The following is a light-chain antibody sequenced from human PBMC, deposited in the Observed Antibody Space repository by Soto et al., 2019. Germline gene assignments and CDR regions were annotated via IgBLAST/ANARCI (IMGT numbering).Light chain of an antibody. CDR1: QSVTNS. CDR2: DAS. CDR3: QQRSNWPKIT. J-gene: IGKJ4*01. Sequence: EIVLTQSPATLSLSPGERATLSCRAGQSVTNSLAWYQQKPGQAPRLLVYDASNRATGIPTRFSGSGSGTDFTLTISNLEPEDFAVYYCQQRSNWPKITFGGGTKVDIK. V-gene: IGKV3-11*01.